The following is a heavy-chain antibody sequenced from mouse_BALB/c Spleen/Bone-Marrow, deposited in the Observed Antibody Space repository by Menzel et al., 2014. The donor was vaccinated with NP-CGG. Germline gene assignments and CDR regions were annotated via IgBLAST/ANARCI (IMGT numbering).Heavy chain of an antibody. J-gene: IGHJ4*01. V-gene: IGHV1-69*02. CDR2: IYPSDSYT. CDR1: GYTFTNNW. D-gene: IGHD1-1*01. CDR3: TRGSSYAGYAMDY. Sequence: QVQLQQSGAELVRPGASVKLSCKASGYTFTNNWINWVKQRPGQGLEWIGNIYPSDSYTNYNQKFKDKATLTVDKSSSTAYMQLSSPTSEDSAVYYCTRGSSYAGYAMDYWGQGTSVTVSS.